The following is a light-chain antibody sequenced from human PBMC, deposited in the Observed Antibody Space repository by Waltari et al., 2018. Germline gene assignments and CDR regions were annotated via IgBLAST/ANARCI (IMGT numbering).Light chain of an antibody. V-gene: IGKV3-20*01. CDR2: GAS. J-gene: IGKJ5*01. CDR1: QSVTSSY. CDR3: QQYGSSPPIT. Sequence: EIVLTQSPGTLSLSPGEIATLSCRASQSVTSSYLAWYQQKPGQAPRLLIYGASRRATGIPDRFSGSGSGTDFTLTISRLEPEDLAVYYCQQYGSSPPITFGQGTRLEIK.